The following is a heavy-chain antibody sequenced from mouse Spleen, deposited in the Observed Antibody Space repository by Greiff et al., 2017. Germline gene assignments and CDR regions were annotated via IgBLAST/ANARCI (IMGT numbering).Heavy chain of an antibody. J-gene: IGHJ3*01. V-gene: IGHV1-26*01. CDR1: GYTFTDYY. Sequence: EVQLQQSGPELVKPGASVKISCKASGYTFTDYYMNWVKQSHGKSLEWIGDINPNNGGTSYNQKFKSKATLTVDKSSSTAYMELRSLTSEDSAVYYCARSEGAYWGQGTLVTVSA. CDR3: ARSEGAY. CDR2: INPNNGGT.